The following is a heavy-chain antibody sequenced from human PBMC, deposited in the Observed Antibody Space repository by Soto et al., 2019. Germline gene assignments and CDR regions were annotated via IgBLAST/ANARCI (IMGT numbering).Heavy chain of an antibody. D-gene: IGHD4-4*01. Sequence: QVQLVQSGAEVKKPGSSVKVSCKASGGTFSSYAISWVRQAPGQGLAWMGGIIPSFGTANYAQKFQGRVTISADESTSTAYMELSSLRSEDTAVYYCARDGGVYDYSPFDYWGQGTLVTVSS. CDR3: ARDGGVYDYSPFDY. CDR2: IIPSFGTA. J-gene: IGHJ4*02. V-gene: IGHV1-69*12. CDR1: GGTFSSYA.